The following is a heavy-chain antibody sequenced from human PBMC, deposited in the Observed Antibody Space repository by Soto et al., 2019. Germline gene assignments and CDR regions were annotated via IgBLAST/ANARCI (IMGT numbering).Heavy chain of an antibody. V-gene: IGHV3-49*03. Sequence: GGSLRLSCTASGFTFGDYAMSWFRQAPGKGLEWVGFIRSKAYGGTTEYAASVKGRFTISRDDSKSIAYLQMNSLKTEDTAVYYCTRDHIVVVPAAIYGYYYYYMDVWGKGTTVTVSS. J-gene: IGHJ6*03. D-gene: IGHD2-2*02. CDR1: GFTFGDYA. CDR2: IRSKAYGGTT. CDR3: TRDHIVVVPAAIYGYYYYYMDV.